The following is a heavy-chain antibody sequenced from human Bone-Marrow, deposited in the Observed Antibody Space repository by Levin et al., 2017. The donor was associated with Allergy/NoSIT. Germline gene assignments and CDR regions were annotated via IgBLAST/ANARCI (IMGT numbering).Heavy chain of an antibody. CDR1: GYTFTSYD. CDR2: MNPNSGNT. CDR3: ARASYYGSGSYYFYYYYYMDV. J-gene: IGHJ6*03. V-gene: IGHV1-8*01. Sequence: PAASVKVSCKASGYTFTSYDINWVRQATGQGLEWMGWMNPNSGNTGYAQKFQGRVTMTRNTSISTAYMELSSLRSEDTAVYYCARASYYGSGSYYFYYYYYMDVWGKGTTVTVSS. D-gene: IGHD3-10*01.